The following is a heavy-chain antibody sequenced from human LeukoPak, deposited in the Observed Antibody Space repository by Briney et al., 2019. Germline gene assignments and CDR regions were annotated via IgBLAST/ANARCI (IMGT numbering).Heavy chain of an antibody. V-gene: IGHV4-34*01. Sequence: PSETLSLTCAVYGASFSVYYWGWIHQAPGYGLEWNGEIKHSGGTNYNPSLESPVTISIDTSTKQFNLRLNSVTAADTAVYYCLQWFPASAMDAWGQGTTVTVSS. CDR2: IKHSGGT. J-gene: IGHJ6*02. CDR1: GASFSVYY. CDR3: LQWFPASAMDA. D-gene: IGHD3-10*01.